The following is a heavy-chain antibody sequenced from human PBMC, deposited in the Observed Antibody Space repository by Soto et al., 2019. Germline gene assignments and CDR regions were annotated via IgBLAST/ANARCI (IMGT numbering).Heavy chain of an antibody. CDR3: ASPGLDVDIVAI. CDR1: GYSVTSSW. J-gene: IGHJ3*01. V-gene: IGHV5-51*01. CDR2: IYPGDSDT. Sequence: VQRSGKLSGYSVTSSWMGWVRQMPGKGLEWMGIIYPGDSDTRYSPSFQGQVTISADKSISTAYLQWSSLKASDTAMYSCASPGLDVDIVAIRGQGTMVTVSS. D-gene: IGHD5-12*01.